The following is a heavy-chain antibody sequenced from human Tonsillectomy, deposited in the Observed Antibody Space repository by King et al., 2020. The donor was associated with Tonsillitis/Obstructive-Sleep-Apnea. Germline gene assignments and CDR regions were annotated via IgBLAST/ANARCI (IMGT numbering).Heavy chain of an antibody. CDR1: GYTFTTYW. CDR2: ICPGDSDT. D-gene: IGHD3-22*01. Sequence: EVQLVPSGAEVKKPGESLKISCKGSGYTFTTYWIGWVRQMPGKGLEWMGIICPGDSDTRYTPSFQGQVTISADKSLSTISLQWSTLKASDTAMYYCARRSNYFGSSSDFDYWGQGTLVTVSS. CDR3: ARRSNYFGSSSDFDY. V-gene: IGHV5-51*01. J-gene: IGHJ4*02.